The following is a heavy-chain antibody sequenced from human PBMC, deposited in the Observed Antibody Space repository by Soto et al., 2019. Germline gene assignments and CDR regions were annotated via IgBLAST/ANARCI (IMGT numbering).Heavy chain of an antibody. CDR3: APDYYASGQLFGYFDF. CDR1: GFTFSNTC. CDR2: IESKTDGGTT. D-gene: IGHD3-10*01. Sequence: EVQLVESGGGLVEPGGSLRLSCTASGFTFSNTCMNWVRQAPGKGLEWIGRIESKTDGGTTDYAASVKGRFTISRDDSKNTLSLQMNSLKTEDTAVYYCAPDYYASGQLFGYFDFWGQGTLAIVSS. J-gene: IGHJ4*02. V-gene: IGHV3-15*04.